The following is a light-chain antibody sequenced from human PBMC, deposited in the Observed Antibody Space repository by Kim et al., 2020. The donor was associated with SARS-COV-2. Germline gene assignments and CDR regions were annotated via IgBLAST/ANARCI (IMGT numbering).Light chain of an antibody. V-gene: IGLV1-47*01. CDR2: RGS. CDR1: SPNLGRNY. Sequence: GQRVTISCSGGSPNLGRNYVYWYQHVPGAAPKLLIYRGSNRPSGVPDRFAGSKSDNSASLVISGLRSEDEADYYCAAWDDSLSAYVFGTGTKVTVL. CDR3: AAWDDSLSAYV. J-gene: IGLJ1*01.